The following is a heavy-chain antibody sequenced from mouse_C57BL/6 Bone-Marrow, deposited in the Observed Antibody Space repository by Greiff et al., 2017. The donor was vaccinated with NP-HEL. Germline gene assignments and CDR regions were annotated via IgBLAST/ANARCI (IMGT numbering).Heavy chain of an antibody. V-gene: IGHV5-4*01. D-gene: IGHD2-4*01. CDR2: ISDGGSYT. CDR1: GFTFSSYA. CDR3: ARALTMITTTDYYAMDY. J-gene: IGHJ4*01. Sequence: EVQRVESGGGLVKPGGSLKLSCAASGFTFSSYAMSWVRQTPEKRLEWVATISDGGSYTYYPDNVKGRFTISRDNAKNNLYLQMSHLKSEDTAMYYCARALTMITTTDYYAMDYWGQGTSVTVSS.